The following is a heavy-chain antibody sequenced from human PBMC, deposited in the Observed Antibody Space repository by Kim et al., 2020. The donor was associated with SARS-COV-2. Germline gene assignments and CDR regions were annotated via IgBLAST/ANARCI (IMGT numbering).Heavy chain of an antibody. D-gene: IGHD1-26*01. CDR3: VRDRMWGSVDM. V-gene: IGHV3-48*02. J-gene: IGHJ3*02. CDR2: ITKSSTTI. Sequence: GGSLRLSCATSGFTFSAYDMNWVRQAPGKGLEWLSFITKSSTTIYYADSVEGRFTISRDNAKNSLFLQMNSLRDEDTALYYCVRDRMWGSVDMWGQGT. CDR1: GFTFSAYD.